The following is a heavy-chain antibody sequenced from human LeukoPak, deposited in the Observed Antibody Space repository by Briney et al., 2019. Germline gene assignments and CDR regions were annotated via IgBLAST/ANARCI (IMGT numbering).Heavy chain of an antibody. D-gene: IGHD3-10*01. J-gene: IGHJ4*02. V-gene: IGHV3-23*01. Sequence: PGGSLRLSCAASGFTFSSYAMSWVRQAPGKGLEWVSAISGSGGSTYYADSVKGRFTISRDNSKNTLYLQMNSLRAKDTAVYYCGGSGSYYNNDYWGQGTLVTVSS. CDR2: ISGSGGST. CDR3: GGSGSYYNNDY. CDR1: GFTFSSYA.